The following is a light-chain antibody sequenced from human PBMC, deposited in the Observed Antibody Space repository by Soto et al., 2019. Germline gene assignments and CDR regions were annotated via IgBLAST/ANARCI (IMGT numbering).Light chain of an antibody. CDR2: EVA. CDR1: SSDVGGYNY. CDR3: ASFVTSNTLV. V-gene: IGLV2-8*01. J-gene: IGLJ2*01. Sequence: QSALTQPPSASGSPGQSVTISCTGTSSDVGGYNYVSWYQQHPGEAPKILIYEVAKRPPGVPDRFSGAKSGNTASLTVSGLLTEDEADYYCASFVTSNTLVFGGGTKVTVL.